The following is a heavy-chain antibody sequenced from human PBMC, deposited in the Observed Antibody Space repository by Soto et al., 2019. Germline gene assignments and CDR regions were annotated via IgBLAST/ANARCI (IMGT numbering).Heavy chain of an antibody. V-gene: IGHV4-61*01. CDR3: ARMRSFYGDYEGYFDY. J-gene: IGHJ4*02. CDR2: IYYSGST. Sequence: PSETLSLTCTVSGGSVSSGSYYWSWIRQPPGKGLEWIGYIYYSGSTNYNPSLKSRVTISVDTSKNQFSLKLSSVTAADTAVYYCARMRSFYGDYEGYFDYWGQGTLVTVSS. CDR1: GGSVSSGSYY. D-gene: IGHD4-17*01.